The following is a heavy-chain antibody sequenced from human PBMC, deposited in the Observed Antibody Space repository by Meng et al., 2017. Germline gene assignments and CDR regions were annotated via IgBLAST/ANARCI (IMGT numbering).Heavy chain of an antibody. CDR1: GYTLAAYW. CDR3: ARDEDISAAGKLFGDY. D-gene: IGHD6-13*01. Sequence: QVELGQSGPEVEEPGASVKLLCKPSGYTLAAYWLPWVRQAPGQGLEWMGRIDPNNDHTQYAQNFQGRVTMTSDTSISTVYMELNGLRSDDTAVYYCARDEDISAAGKLFGDYWGQGTLVTVSS. J-gene: IGHJ4*02. CDR2: IDPNNDHT. V-gene: IGHV1-2*06.